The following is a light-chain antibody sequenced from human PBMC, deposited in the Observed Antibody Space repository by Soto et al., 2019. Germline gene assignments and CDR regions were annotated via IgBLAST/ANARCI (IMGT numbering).Light chain of an antibody. CDR3: NSYAGSNNFV. V-gene: IGLV1-40*01. CDR1: SSNIGAGYD. J-gene: IGLJ1*01. CDR2: GNS. Sequence: QSVLTQPPSVSGAPGQRVTISCTGSSSNIGAGYDVHWYQQLPGTAPKLLIYGNSNRPSGVPDRFSGSKSGNTASLTVSGLQTEDEADYYCNSYAGSNNFVFGTGTKVTVL.